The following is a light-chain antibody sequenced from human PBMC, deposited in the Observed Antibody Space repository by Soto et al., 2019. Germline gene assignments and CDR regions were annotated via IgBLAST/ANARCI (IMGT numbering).Light chain of an antibody. V-gene: IGKV3-11*01. J-gene: IGKJ5*01. CDR1: QSVRSY. CDR3: QQRSSWPRIT. Sequence: ESMLTQSPATLSLSPGERATLSCRASQSVRSYLAWYQQKPGQAPRLLIYDAPNRAPGIPARFSGSGSGTDFTLTIRSLEPDDFAVYYCQQRSSWPRITFGQGTQLEIK. CDR2: DAP.